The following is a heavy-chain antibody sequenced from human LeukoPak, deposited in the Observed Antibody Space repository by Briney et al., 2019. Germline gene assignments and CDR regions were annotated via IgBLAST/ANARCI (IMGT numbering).Heavy chain of an antibody. J-gene: IGHJ6*03. CDR2: IYTSGST. V-gene: IGHV4-4*07. CDR3: ARDRSTVTTNYYYYYMDV. Sequence: PSETLSLTCTVSGGSISSYYWSWIRQPAGKGLEWIGRIYTSGSTNYNPSLKSRVTMSVDTSKNQFSLKLSSVTAADTAVYYCARDRSTVTTNYYYYYMDVRGKGTTVTVSS. CDR1: GGSISSYY. D-gene: IGHD4-11*01.